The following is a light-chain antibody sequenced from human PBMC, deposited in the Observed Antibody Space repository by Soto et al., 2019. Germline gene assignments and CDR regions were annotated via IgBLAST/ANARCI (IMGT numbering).Light chain of an antibody. CDR2: RAS. Sequence: DIQMTQSPSTLSASVGDTVTITCRASQNINTWVAWYQHKPGKAPNLLIYRASTLESGGPSRFSGSGSGTEFTLTISSLQPDDFAVYYCHHFGSLPETFGQGTNVE. J-gene: IGKJ1*01. CDR3: HHFGSLPET. V-gene: IGKV1-5*01. CDR1: QNINTW.